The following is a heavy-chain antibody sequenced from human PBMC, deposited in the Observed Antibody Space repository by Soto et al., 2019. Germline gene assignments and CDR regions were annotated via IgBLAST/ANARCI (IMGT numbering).Heavy chain of an antibody. CDR1: GFTFSNAW. V-gene: IGHV3-15*01. D-gene: IGHD5-18*01. Sequence: EVQLVESGGGLVKPGGSLRLSCAASGFTFSNAWMSWVRQAPGKGLEWVGRIKSKTDGGTTDYATPVKGRFTISRDDSKNTLYLQMNSLKTEDTAVYYCTSGWIQLPQGYYYYGMDVWGQGTTVTVSS. CDR3: TSGWIQLPQGYYYYGMDV. CDR2: IKSKTDGGTT. J-gene: IGHJ6*02.